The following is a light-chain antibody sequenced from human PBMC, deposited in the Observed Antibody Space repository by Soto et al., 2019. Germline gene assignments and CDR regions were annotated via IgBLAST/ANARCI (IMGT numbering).Light chain of an antibody. Sequence: DIQMTQSPATLSASVGDRVTITCRASQCIGNWLAWYQQNPGKAPKLLIYDASSLERGVPSRFSGRGSGTEFTLTISTLQPDDFATYYCQQYSAYWNTFGQGTKLDI. CDR3: QQYSAYWNT. J-gene: IGKJ2*01. CDR1: QCIGNW. V-gene: IGKV1-5*01. CDR2: DAS.